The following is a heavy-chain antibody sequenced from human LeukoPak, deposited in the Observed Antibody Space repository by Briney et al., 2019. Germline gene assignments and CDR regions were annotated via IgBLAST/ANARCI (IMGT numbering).Heavy chain of an antibody. Sequence: PGGSLRLSCAASGFTFSSYWMSWVRQAPGKGLEWVANIKQDGSEKYYVDSVKGRFTISRDNAKNSLYPQMNSLRAEDTAVYYCARLAVAGIVWFDYWGQGTLVTVSS. V-gene: IGHV3-7*01. CDR2: IKQDGSEK. J-gene: IGHJ4*02. CDR1: GFTFSSYW. D-gene: IGHD6-19*01. CDR3: ARLAVAGIVWFDY.